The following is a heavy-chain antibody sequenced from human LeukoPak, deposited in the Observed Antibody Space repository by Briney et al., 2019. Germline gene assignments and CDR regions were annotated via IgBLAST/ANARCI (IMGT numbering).Heavy chain of an antibody. D-gene: IGHD2-21*02. CDR3: AKVPRDSDCY. CDR2: INEDGSVK. Sequence: GGSLRLSCAVSGGTFSAYWMAWVRQSPGKGLEWVAEINEDGSVKYYVDSMKGRFTLSRDNAKNSLYLQMNSLGAEDTAVYYCAKVPRDSDCYWGQGTLVTVSS. CDR1: GGTFSAYW. V-gene: IGHV3-7*01. J-gene: IGHJ4*02.